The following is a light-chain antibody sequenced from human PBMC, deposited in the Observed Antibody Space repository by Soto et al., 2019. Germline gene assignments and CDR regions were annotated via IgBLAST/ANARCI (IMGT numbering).Light chain of an antibody. V-gene: IGKV1-5*01. CDR2: DAS. Sequence: DIQMTQSPSTLSASVGDRVTITCRASQSISRWLAWYQQKPGKAPKVLIWDASSLQRGVPSRFSGSGSGTEFTLTIRSLQPDDFATYYCQQYNAYSTWTFGQGTKVEIK. CDR1: QSISRW. J-gene: IGKJ1*01. CDR3: QQYNAYSTWT.